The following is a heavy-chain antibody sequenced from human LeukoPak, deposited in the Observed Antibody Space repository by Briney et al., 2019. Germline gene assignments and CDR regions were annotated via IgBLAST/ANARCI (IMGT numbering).Heavy chain of an antibody. CDR2: IIPIFGTA. D-gene: IGHD2-21*02. CDR3: AKDFVRAYCGGDCYTTSQSIFDY. J-gene: IGHJ4*02. CDR1: GGTFSSYA. Sequence: SVKVSCKASGGTFSSYAISWVRQTPGQGLEWMGGIIPIFGTANYAQKFQGRVTITTDESTSTAYMELSSLRAEDTAVYYCAKDFVRAYCGGDCYTTSQSIFDYWGQGTLVTVSS. V-gene: IGHV1-69*05.